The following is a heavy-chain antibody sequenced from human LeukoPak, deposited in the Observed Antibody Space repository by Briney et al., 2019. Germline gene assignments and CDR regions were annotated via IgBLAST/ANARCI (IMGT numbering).Heavy chain of an antibody. CDR3: AKDPAHYYGSGSYRFDP. CDR2: ISGSGGST. CDR1: GFTFSSYG. J-gene: IGHJ5*02. Sequence: PGGSLRLSCAASGFTFSSYGMSWVRQAPGKGLEWVSAISGSGGSTYYADSVKGRFTISRDNSKNTLYLQMNSLRAEDTAVYYCAKDPAHYYGSGSYRFDPWGQGTLVTVSS. V-gene: IGHV3-23*01. D-gene: IGHD3-10*01.